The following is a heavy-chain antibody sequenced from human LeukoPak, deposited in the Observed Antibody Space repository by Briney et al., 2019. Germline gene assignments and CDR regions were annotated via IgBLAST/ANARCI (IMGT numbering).Heavy chain of an antibody. CDR2: ISSSSSYI. D-gene: IGHD3-9*01. J-gene: IGHJ3*02. V-gene: IGHV3-21*01. CDR3: ARDRHFDWLSEGAFDI. Sequence: KTGGSLRLSCAASGFTFSSYEMNWVRQAPGKGLEWVSSISSSSSYIYYADSVKGRFTISRDNAKNSLYLQMNSLRAEDTAVYYCARDRHFDWLSEGAFDIWGQGTMVTVSS. CDR1: GFTFSSYE.